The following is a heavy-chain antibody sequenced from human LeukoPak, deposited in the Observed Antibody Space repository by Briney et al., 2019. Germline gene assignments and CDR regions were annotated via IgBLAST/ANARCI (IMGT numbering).Heavy chain of an antibody. CDR2: ISYDGSNK. CDR1: GFTFSSYA. CDR3: ARDRWYYGSGPFDP. D-gene: IGHD3-10*01. Sequence: GGSLRLSCAASGFTFSSYAMHWVRQAPGKGPEWVAVISYDGSNKYYADSVKGRFTISRDNSKNTLYLQMNSLRAEDTAVYYCARDRWYYGSGPFDPWGQGTLVTVSS. J-gene: IGHJ5*02. V-gene: IGHV3-30*01.